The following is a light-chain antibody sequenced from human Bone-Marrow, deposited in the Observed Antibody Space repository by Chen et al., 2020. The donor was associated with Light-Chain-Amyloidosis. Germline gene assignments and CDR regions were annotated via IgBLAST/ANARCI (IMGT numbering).Light chain of an antibody. CDR2: EVT. V-gene: IGLV2-14*01. CDR3: SSYTITNTLV. J-gene: IGLJ1*01. CDR1: SSYVGVDNH. Sequence: QSARTQPASVSGSPGLSITISCIGTSSYVGVDNHVPWYQQHPDNAPKLMIYEVTNRPSWVPNRFSGSTSNNTASLTISGLQTEDEADYFYSSYTITNTLVFGSGTRASIL.